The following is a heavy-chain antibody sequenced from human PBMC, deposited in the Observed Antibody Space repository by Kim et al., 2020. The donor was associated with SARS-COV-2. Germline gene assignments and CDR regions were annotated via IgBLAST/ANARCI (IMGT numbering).Heavy chain of an antibody. Sequence: SETLSLTCTVSGGSISSGGYYWSWIRQHPGKGLEWIGYIYYSGSTYYNPSLKSRVTISVDTSKNQFSLKLSSVTAADTAVYYCARWRNCSGGSCYYYYGMDVWGQGTTVTVSS. J-gene: IGHJ6*02. CDR2: IYYSGST. V-gene: IGHV4-31*03. CDR3: ARWRNCSGGSCYYYYGMDV. CDR1: GGSISSGGYY. D-gene: IGHD2-15*01.